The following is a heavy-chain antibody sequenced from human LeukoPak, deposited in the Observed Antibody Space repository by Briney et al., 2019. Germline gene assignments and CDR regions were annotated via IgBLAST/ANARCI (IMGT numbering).Heavy chain of an antibody. CDR1: EFTLRTHW. CDR2: INSDGSST. J-gene: IGHJ6*04. D-gene: IGHD6-25*01. CDR3: ARDGTPIHGSGWVYMDV. Sequence: GGSLRLSCIASEFTLRTHWMHWVRQAPGKGLVWVSRINSDGSSTKYADSVKGRFTIFRDNAKNSLYLQMNCLRAEDTAVYYCARDGTPIHGSGWVYMDVWGKGTTVTISS. V-gene: IGHV3-74*03.